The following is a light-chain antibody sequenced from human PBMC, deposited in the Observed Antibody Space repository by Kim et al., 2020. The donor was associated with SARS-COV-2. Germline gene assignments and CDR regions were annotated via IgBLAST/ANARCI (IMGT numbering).Light chain of an antibody. V-gene: IGKV1-5*01. CDR3: QQYQASPYT. CDR1: ESVGSW. J-gene: IGKJ2*01. CDR2: DTS. Sequence: SASVGDRVIITCRASESVGSWLAWYQQKPGTAPKLLIYDTSTLQSGVPSRFSGSGTGTFFTLAISSLQPGDFATYYCQQYQASPYTFGQGTKLEI.